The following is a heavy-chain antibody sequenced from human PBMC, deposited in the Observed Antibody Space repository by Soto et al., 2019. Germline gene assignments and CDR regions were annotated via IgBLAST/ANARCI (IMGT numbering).Heavy chain of an antibody. V-gene: IGHV4-34*01. CDR1: GGSFSGYY. CDR3: ARGVSPNYYFWSGYYTSAFDI. CDR2: INHSGST. J-gene: IGHJ3*02. Sequence: TSETLSLTCAVYGGSFSGYYWSWIRQPPGKGLEWIGEINHSGSTNYNPSLKSRVTISVDTSKNQFSLKLSSVTAADTAVYYCARGVSPNYYFWSGYYTSAFDIWGQGXMVTVSS. D-gene: IGHD3-3*01.